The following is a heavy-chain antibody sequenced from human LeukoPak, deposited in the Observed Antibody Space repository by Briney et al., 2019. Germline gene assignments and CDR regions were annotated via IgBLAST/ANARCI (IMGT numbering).Heavy chain of an antibody. Sequence: SETLSLTCTVSGGSISSYYSSWIRQPPGKGLEWIGYIYYSGSTNYNPSLKSRVTISVDASKNQFSLKLSSVTAADTAVYYCARVPRYSSGWRYGMDVWGQGTTVTVSS. CDR2: IYYSGST. CDR1: GGSISSYY. V-gene: IGHV4-59*01. CDR3: ARVPRYSSGWRYGMDV. J-gene: IGHJ6*02. D-gene: IGHD6-19*01.